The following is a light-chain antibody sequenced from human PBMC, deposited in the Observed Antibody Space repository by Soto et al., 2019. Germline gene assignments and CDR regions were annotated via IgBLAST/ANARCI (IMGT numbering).Light chain of an antibody. J-gene: IGKJ2*01. CDR3: QQSYSTPYS. CDR2: PIS. CDR1: QRIGTY. V-gene: IGKV1-39*01. Sequence: IQMTQSPSSLSASVGDRVTITCRASQRIGTYLNWYQQRPGKAPKLLISPISTLQRGVPSRFSGSASVTDFTLTITRLQPEDFASCYCQQSYSTPYSFGQGSKLEIK.